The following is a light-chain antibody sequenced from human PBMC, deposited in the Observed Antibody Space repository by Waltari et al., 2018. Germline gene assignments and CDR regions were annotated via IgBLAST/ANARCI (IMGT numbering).Light chain of an antibody. J-gene: IGKJ1*01. CDR1: QSVGSSF. CDR3: QQNDGSPRT. Sequence: EIVLTQSPGTLSLSPGERATLSCRARQSVGSSFLAWYQQKPGQAPRLLIYGASSRATGIPDRFSGSGSGTDFTLTISRLEPEDFAVYYCQQNDGSPRTFGQGTKVEIK. CDR2: GAS. V-gene: IGKV3-20*01.